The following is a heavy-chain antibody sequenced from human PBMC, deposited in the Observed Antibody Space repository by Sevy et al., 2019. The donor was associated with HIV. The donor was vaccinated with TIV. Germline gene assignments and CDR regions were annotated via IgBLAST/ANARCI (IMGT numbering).Heavy chain of an antibody. V-gene: IGHV3-7*01. CDR1: GFTFSSYW. J-gene: IGHJ3*02. CDR2: IKIDGSEK. Sequence: GGSLRLSCAASGFTFSSYWMHWVRQAPGKGLEWVANIKIDGSEKHYVDSVEGRFTISRDNAKNSLYLQMNSLRAEDTAVYYCARDSPGPNDAFDIWGQGTMVTVSS. CDR3: ARDSPGPNDAFDI.